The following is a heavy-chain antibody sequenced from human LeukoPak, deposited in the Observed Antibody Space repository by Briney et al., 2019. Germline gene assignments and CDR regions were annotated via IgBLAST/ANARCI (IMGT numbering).Heavy chain of an antibody. CDR2: INPNSGGT. CDR1: GYTFTGYY. Sequence: GASVKVSCKASGYTFTGYYMHWVRQAPGQGLEWMGWINPNSGGTNYAQKFQGRVTMTRDTSISTAYMELSRPKSDDTAVYYCARAVAGTDWFDPWGQGTLVTVSS. CDR3: ARAVAGTDWFDP. J-gene: IGHJ5*02. V-gene: IGHV1-2*02. D-gene: IGHD6-19*01.